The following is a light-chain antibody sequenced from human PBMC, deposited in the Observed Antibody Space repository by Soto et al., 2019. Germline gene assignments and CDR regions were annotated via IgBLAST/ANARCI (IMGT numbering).Light chain of an antibody. CDR1: QSVFYSSNNKNY. J-gene: IGKJ2*01. V-gene: IGKV4-1*01. CDR3: QQHYNTPYT. CDR2: WAS. Sequence: DIVMTQSPDSLAVSLGERATINCKSSQSVFYSSNNKNYLAWYQQRPGQPPKLLISWASIRESGVPDRFSGSGSGTDFTLTVSSLQAEDVAVYYCQQHYNTPYTFGQGTKLE.